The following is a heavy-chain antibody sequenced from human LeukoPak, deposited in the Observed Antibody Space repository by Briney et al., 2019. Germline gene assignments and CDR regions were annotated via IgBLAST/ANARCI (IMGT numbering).Heavy chain of an antibody. J-gene: IGHJ4*02. CDR2: INTNTGNP. CDR1: GGTFSSYA. V-gene: IGHV7-4-1*02. D-gene: IGHD3-10*01. CDR3: ARDGALWFGELSSGYFDY. Sequence: ASVKVSCKASGGTFSSYAISWVRQAPGQGLEWMGWINTNTGNPTYAQGFTGRFVFSLDTSVSTAYLQISSLKAEDTAVYYCARDGALWFGELSSGYFDYWGQGTLVTVSS.